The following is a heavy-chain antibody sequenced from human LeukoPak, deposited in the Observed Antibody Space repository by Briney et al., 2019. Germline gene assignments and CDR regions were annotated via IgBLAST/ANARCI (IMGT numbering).Heavy chain of an antibody. CDR2: IYHTGST. D-gene: IGHD6-13*01. CDR3: ARLQQQLAKDY. V-gene: IGHV4-4*02. Sequence: PSETLSLTCAVSGGSISTNNWWHWVRQSPGKGLEWIGEIYHTGSTNYNPSLKSRVTISVDTSKNQFSLKLSSVTAADTAVYYCARLQQQLAKDYWGQGTLVTVSS. CDR1: GGSISTNNW. J-gene: IGHJ4*02.